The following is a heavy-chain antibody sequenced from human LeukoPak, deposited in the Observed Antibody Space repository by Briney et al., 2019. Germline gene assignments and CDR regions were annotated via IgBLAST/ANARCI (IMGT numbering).Heavy chain of an antibody. CDR1: GGSISSYY. J-gene: IGHJ2*01. D-gene: IGHD3-9*01. CDR3: ARSLRGYDILTGYSSDWYFDL. V-gene: IGHV4-4*07. Sequence: SXTLSLTCTVSGGSISSYYWSWIRQPAGKGLEWMGRIYTSGSTNYNPSLKRGDTISVDKSKKKFSLKLSSVTAADTAVYYCARSLRGYDILTGYSSDWYFDLWGRGTLVTVSS. CDR2: IYTSGST.